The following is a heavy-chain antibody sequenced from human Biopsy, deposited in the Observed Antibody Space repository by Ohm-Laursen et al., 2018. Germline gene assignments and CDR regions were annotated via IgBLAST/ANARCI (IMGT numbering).Heavy chain of an antibody. V-gene: IGHV1-46*01. J-gene: IGHJ6*02. CDR2: ISPSGATT. CDR3: ARAGVGSDGTDSYYYGMDV. CDR1: GNTFATYH. D-gene: IGHD5-24*01. Sequence: GSSVKVSCKASGNTFATYHIHWVRQAPGQGLEWMGVISPSGATTSFSQKFQGRITMTRDTSTGTVYVDLNSLGSEDTAVYYCARAGVGSDGTDSYYYGMDVWGPGTTVTVS.